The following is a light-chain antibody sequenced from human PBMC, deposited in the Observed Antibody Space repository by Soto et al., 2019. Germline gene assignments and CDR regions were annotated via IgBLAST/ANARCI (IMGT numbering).Light chain of an antibody. CDR1: SSNIGGNS. J-gene: IGLJ1*01. CDR3: GSWDSSLSAYV. CDR2: DDD. V-gene: IGLV1-51*01. Sequence: QSVLTQPPSVSAAPGQKVTISCSGSSSNIGGNSVSWYQQLPGTAPKLLIYDDDKRPSGIPDRFSGSKSGTSATPGITGFQTEDEADYYCGSWDSSLSAYVFATGTKVTVL.